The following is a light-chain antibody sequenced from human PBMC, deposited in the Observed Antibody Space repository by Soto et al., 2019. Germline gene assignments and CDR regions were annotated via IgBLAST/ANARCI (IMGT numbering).Light chain of an antibody. Sequence: QSALTQPPSVSGAPGQRVTISCTGSSSNIGAGYDVHWYQQLPGTAPKLLIYGNSNRPSGVPDRFSGSKSGTSASLAITGLQAEDEADYYCQSYDSSLSGGVFGGGTKLTV. V-gene: IGLV1-40*01. J-gene: IGLJ2*01. CDR3: QSYDSSLSGGV. CDR2: GNS. CDR1: SSNIGAGYD.